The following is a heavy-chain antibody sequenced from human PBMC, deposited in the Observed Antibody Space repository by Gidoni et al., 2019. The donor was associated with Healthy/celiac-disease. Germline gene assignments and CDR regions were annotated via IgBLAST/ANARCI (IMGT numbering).Heavy chain of an antibody. CDR1: GGSISSGSYY. CDR3: ARGEEYYDSSGYPHLDYYYMDV. Sequence: QVQLQESGPGLVKPSQTLSLTCTVSGGSISSGSYYWSWIRQPAGKGLEWIGRIYTSGSTNYNPSLKSRVTISVDTSKNQFSLKLSSVTAADTAVYYCARGEEYYDSSGYPHLDYYYMDVWGKGTTVTVSS. V-gene: IGHV4-61*02. CDR2: IYTSGST. D-gene: IGHD3-22*01. J-gene: IGHJ6*03.